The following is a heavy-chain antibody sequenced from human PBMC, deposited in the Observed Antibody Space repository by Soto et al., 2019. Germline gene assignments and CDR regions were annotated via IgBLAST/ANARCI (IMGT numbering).Heavy chain of an antibody. V-gene: IGHV3-15*07. J-gene: IGHJ4*01. CDR1: GLTFTRAW. D-gene: IGHD2-15*01. CDR2: IKSKIDGGTT. Sequence: EVHLVESGGDLVEPGGSLRLSCVVSGLTFTRAWINWVRQAPGKGLEWVGRIKSKIDGGTTDFAAPVKGRFAISRDDSRDIEYMQTVNLKIEDTAVDYCTTDSYFTTPLVRVDFWGLGTLVTVSS. CDR3: TTDSYFTTPLVRVDF.